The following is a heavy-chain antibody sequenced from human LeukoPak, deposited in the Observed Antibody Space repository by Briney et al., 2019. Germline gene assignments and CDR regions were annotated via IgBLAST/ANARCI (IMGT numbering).Heavy chain of an antibody. CDR2: ISSSSSYI. D-gene: IGHD3-22*01. CDR3: ARDLFYYDSSGCQVDY. CDR1: GFTFSSYS. Sequence: GGSLRLSCAASGFTFSSYSMNWVRQAPGKGLEWVSSISSSSSYIYYADSVKGRFTISRDNAKNSLYLQMNSLRAEDTAVYYCARDLFYYDSSGCQVDYWGQGTLVTVSS. V-gene: IGHV3-21*01. J-gene: IGHJ4*02.